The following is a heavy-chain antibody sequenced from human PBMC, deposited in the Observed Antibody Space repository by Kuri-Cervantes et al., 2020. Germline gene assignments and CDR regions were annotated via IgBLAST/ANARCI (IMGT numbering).Heavy chain of an antibody. Sequence: GGSLRLSCAASGFTFSSYWMNWVRQGPGKGLVWVSRINSDGSSITYADSVKGRFTISRDNAKNTLYLQMNSLRAEDTALYYCARDWVYDFWSGYSPDYFDYWGQGTRGTVSS. V-gene: IGHV3-74*01. CDR2: INSDGSSI. D-gene: IGHD3-3*01. CDR1: GFTFSSYW. J-gene: IGHJ4*02. CDR3: ARDWVYDFWSGYSPDYFDY.